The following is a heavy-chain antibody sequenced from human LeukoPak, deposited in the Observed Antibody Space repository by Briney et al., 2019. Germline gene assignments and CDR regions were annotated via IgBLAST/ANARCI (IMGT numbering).Heavy chain of an antibody. CDR3: ARRDTAMIYNWFDP. D-gene: IGHD5-18*01. J-gene: IGHJ5*02. CDR2: IYPGDSDT. V-gene: IGHV5-51*01. Sequence: GESLKISCKGSGYSFTSYWIGWVRQMPGKGLEWMGIIYPGDSDTRYSPSFQGQVTISADKSISTAYLQWSSLKALDTAMYYCARRDTAMIYNWFDPWGQGTLVIVSS. CDR1: GYSFTSYW.